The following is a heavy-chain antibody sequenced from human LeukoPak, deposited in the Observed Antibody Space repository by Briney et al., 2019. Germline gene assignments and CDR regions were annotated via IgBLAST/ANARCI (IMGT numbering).Heavy chain of an antibody. CDR1: GFTSSSYG. V-gene: IGHV3-30*02. Sequence: GGSLRLSCAASGFTSSSYGMHWVRQAPGKGLEWVAFIRYDGSNKYYADSVKGRLTISRDNSKNTLYLQMNSLRAEDTAVYYCARLGYSSGWWYFDLWGRGTLVTVSS. CDR3: ARLGYSSGWWYFDL. J-gene: IGHJ2*01. CDR2: IRYDGSNK. D-gene: IGHD6-19*01.